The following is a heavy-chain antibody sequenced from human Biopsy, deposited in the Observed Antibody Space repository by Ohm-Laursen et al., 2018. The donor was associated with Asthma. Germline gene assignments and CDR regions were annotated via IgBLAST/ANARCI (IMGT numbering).Heavy chain of an antibody. CDR1: GGSVSTGSYY. V-gene: IGHV4-61*01. J-gene: IGHJ6*02. CDR3: ARGPNYHGSGRAPIGMDV. CDR2: IYYTGGD. D-gene: IGHD3-10*01. Sequence: LSLTWTVSGGSVSTGSYYWSWIRQPPGKGLEWLGYIYYTGGDNYNPSLKSRVTISVDTSKNQFSLRLNSVTAADTAVYYCARGPNYHGSGRAPIGMDVWGQGTTVTVSS.